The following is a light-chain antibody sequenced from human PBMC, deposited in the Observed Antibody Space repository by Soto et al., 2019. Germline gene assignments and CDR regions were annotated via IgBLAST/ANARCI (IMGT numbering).Light chain of an antibody. CDR1: QTIKTY. CDR3: QQSFVTPRT. J-gene: IGKJ1*01. Sequence: DIQMTNPPSSLSASVGDRVTMTCRASQTIKTYLNLYQHKPGKAPNLLIHDATTLQTGVPSTFSGSGSGTDFTLTISSLQPEDFATYYCQQSFVTPRTFGQGTKVDIK. CDR2: DAT. V-gene: IGKV1-39*01.